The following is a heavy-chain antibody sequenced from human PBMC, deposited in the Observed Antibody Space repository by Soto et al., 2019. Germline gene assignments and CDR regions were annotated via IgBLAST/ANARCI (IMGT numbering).Heavy chain of an antibody. CDR2: IDHSGST. Sequence: QVQLQQWGAGLLKPSETLSLTCAVYGGSFSGYYWTWIRQPPGTGLVWIGEIDHSGSTTYNPSLKSRVTISVDTSNNQISLKLTSVTAADTAVYYCARDKITGLFDYWGQGTLVTVSS. V-gene: IGHV4-34*01. D-gene: IGHD2-8*02. J-gene: IGHJ4*02. CDR1: GGSFSGYY. CDR3: ARDKITGLFDY.